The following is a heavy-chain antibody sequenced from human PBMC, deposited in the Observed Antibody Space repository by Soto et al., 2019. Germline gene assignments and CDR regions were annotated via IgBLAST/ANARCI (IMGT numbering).Heavy chain of an antibody. CDR1: GYTFTSDA. CDR2: INAGNGNT. J-gene: IGHJ6*04. CDR3: GRAPPVMDTRFVVEQATRDYYSVLAV. V-gene: IGHV1-3*01. D-gene: IGHD2-2*01. Sequence: GASVKGACKASGYTFTSDARHWVRQAPGQRLEWMGWINAGNGNTKYSQKFQGRVTITRDTSASTAYMELSSLRSEDTAVYYCGRAPPVMDTRFVVEQATRDYYSVLAVWAKGTTVPVSS.